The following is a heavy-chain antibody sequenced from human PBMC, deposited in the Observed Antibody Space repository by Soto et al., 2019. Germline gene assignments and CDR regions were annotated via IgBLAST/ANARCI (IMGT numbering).Heavy chain of an antibody. Sequence: PQTRSLTCSVSADSITSETYYWGWLLQPPGKGLEWIWSIYYRGNTYYNPSPQTRVPISLPKSKSQFSLRLNSVTAADSSVYFCARLEGLATIPYYFDFWGQGAQVTVSS. V-gene: IGHV4-39*01. D-gene: IGHD3-9*01. J-gene: IGHJ4*02. CDR3: ARLEGLATIPYYFDF. CDR2: IYYRGNT. CDR1: ADSITSETYY.